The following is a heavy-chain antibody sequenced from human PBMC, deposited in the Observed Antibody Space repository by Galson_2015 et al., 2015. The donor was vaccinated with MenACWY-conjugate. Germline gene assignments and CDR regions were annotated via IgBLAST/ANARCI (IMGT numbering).Heavy chain of an antibody. J-gene: IGHJ4*02. D-gene: IGHD5-12*01. CDR1: GFTFSDYY. CDR2: ISTGGGYI. Sequence: SLRLSCAPSGFTFSDYYMNWIRQAPGKGLEWVSSISTGGGYIHYADSVKGRFTISRDNARNSLYLQMNSLRDEDTAVYYCARSGFLDYWGQGTLVTVSS. CDR3: ARSGFLDY. V-gene: IGHV3-11*03.